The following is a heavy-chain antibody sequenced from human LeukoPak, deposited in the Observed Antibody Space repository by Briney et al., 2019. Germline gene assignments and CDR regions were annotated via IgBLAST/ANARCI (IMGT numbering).Heavy chain of an antibody. V-gene: IGHV4-59*01. J-gene: IGHJ4*02. CDR2: IYYTGST. CDR3: ARGGNFYRGHYFDY. CDR1: GGSISEYY. Sequence: PSETLSLTCTVSGGSISEYYWYWIRQPPGKGLEWIGYIYYTGSTTYHPSLKSRLTISVDTSKNQFSLRLTSVTAADTAVYYCARGGNFYRGHYFDYWGQGALVTLSS. D-gene: IGHD1-26*01.